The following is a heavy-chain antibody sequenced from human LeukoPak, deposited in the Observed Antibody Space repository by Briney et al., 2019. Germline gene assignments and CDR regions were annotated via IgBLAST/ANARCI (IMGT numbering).Heavy chain of an antibody. J-gene: IGHJ4*02. CDR2: INPSGGST. CDR3: AREVMDNLRFDY. CDR1: GYRFTSYY. Sequence: ASVKVSCKASGYRFTSYYLHWVRQAPGQGLEWMGIINPSGGSTSYAQKFQGRLTMTRDTSTNTVYMELTSLRSEDTAVYYCAREVMDNLRFDYWGQGTLVTVSS. V-gene: IGHV1-46*01. D-gene: IGHD1-14*01.